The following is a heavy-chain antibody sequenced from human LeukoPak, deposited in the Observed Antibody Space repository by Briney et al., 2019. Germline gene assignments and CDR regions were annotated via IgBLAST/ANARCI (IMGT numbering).Heavy chain of an antibody. CDR3: ARGTGSLDY. D-gene: IGHD1-26*01. V-gene: IGHV6-1*01. CDR1: GDSVSSKSAS. CDR2: TYSRSKWFN. J-gene: IGHJ4*02. Sequence: SQTLSLTCAISGDSVSSKSASWNWIRQSPSRGLEWLGRTYSRSKWFNDYAVSVKSRITINPDTSKNQFSLHLTSVTPDDTAVYYCARGTGSLDYWGQGTLVTVSS.